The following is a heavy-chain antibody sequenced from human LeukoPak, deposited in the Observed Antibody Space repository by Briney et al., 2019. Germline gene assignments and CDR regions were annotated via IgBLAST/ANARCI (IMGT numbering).Heavy chain of an antibody. V-gene: IGHV3-74*01. D-gene: IGHD4-17*01. Sequence: GGSLRLSCAASGFTFSTYWMHWVRQAPGKGLVWVSRINGDGSSTVYADSVRGRFTVSRDNAKNTLYLQMNSLRGEDTAVYYCTGGLYTVTAYEYWGQGTLVTVFS. CDR1: GFTFSTYW. CDR3: TGGLYTVTAYEY. J-gene: IGHJ4*02. CDR2: INGDGSST.